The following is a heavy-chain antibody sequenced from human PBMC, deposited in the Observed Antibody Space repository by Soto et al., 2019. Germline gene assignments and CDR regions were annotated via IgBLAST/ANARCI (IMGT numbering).Heavy chain of an antibody. CDR2: IVPNVGTV. CDR1: GGTLSSFINYP. CDR3: ARRDTSGFLRYFDN. J-gene: IGHJ4*02. V-gene: IGHV1-69*06. D-gene: IGHD3-3*01. Sequence: SVKVSCKASGGTLSSFINYPINWVRQAPGQGLEWMGGIVPNVGTVNYAQKFQGRVTITADKSTGTAYMELSSLRSEDTALYYCARRDTSGFLRYFDNWGQGTLVTVSS.